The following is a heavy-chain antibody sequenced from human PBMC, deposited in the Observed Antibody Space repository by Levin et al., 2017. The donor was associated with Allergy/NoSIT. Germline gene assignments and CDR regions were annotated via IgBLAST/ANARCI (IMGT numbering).Heavy chain of an antibody. CDR2: ISYDGSNK. D-gene: IGHD3-10*01. J-gene: IGHJ6*02. CDR3: ARDRFSNYGMDV. V-gene: IGHV3-30*04. CDR1: GFTFSSYA. Sequence: GESLKISCAASGFTFSSYAMHWVRQAPGKGLEWVAVISYDGSNKYYADSVKGRFTISRDNSKNTLYLQMNSLRAEDTAVYYCARDRFSNYGMDVWGQGTTVTVSS.